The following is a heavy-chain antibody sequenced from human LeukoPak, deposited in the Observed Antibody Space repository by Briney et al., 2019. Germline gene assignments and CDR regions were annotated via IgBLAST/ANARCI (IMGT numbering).Heavy chain of an antibody. CDR2: TYFRSQWYQ. CDR1: GDSVSSNSAA. J-gene: IGHJ5*02. Sequence: SQTLSLTRAISGDSVSSNSAAWNWIRQSPSRGLEWLGRTYFRSQWYQDYAVSVKGRITIDSDTSKNQFSLHLSSVTPGDTAVYYCSSGWALSSWGQGTLVTVSS. V-gene: IGHV6-1*01. CDR3: SSGWALSS. D-gene: IGHD2-2*01.